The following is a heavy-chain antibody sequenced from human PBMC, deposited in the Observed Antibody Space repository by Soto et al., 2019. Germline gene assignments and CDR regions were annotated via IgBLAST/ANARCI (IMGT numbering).Heavy chain of an antibody. D-gene: IGHD2-2*01. J-gene: IGHJ3*02. CDR2: IIPMLTVT. Sequence: QDHLVQSGAEVKTPGSSVKVSCKAAGGTFNTYTLVWVRQAPGHGLEWMGRIIPMLTVTNSAQKFQGRVTLTADKSTGTAFMELTSLRSDDTAIYYCSIGSWSAETFDIWGQGTMVTVSS. CDR1: GGTFNTYT. CDR3: SIGSWSAETFDI. V-gene: IGHV1-69*02.